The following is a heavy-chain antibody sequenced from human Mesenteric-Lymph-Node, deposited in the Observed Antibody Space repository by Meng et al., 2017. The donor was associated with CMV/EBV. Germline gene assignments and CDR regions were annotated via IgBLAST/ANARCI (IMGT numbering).Heavy chain of an antibody. CDR1: GYTFTTYT. J-gene: IGHJ6*02. CDR2: SRAGNGDT. Sequence: ASVKVSCKASGYTFTTYTIHWVRQAPGQRLEWVGWSRAGNGDTEYSYEFQGRVMITRDTSASTAYMELSSLRSEDTAVYYCARDVQPDCSSTSCYLYCYYGMDVWGQGTTVTVSS. D-gene: IGHD2-2*01. V-gene: IGHV1-3*02. CDR3: ARDVQPDCSSTSCYLYCYYGMDV.